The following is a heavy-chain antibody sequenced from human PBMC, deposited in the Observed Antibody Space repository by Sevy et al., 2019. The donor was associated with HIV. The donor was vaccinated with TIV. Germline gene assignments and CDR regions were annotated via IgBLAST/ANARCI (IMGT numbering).Heavy chain of an antibody. J-gene: IGHJ6*02. Sequence: PSVKVSCKASGYTFTSYVMNWVRQAPGQGLEWMGWINTNTGNPTYAQGFTGRFVFSLDTSVSTAYLQISSLKAEDTAVYYCARGECSSSSCYYYYGMDVWGQGATVTVSS. CDR3: ARGECSSSSCYYYYGMDV. CDR1: GYTFTSYV. V-gene: IGHV7-4-1*02. CDR2: INTNTGNP. D-gene: IGHD2-2*01.